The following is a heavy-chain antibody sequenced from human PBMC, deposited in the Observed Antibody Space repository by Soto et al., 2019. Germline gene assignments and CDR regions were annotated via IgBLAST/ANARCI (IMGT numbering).Heavy chain of an antibody. CDR3: AKEHSSSSAFDY. V-gene: IGHV3-30*18. D-gene: IGHD6-6*01. Sequence: GGSLRLSCAASGFTFSSYGMHWVRQAPGKGLEWVAVISYDGSNKYYADSVKGRFTISRDNSKNTLYLQMNSLRAEDTAVYYCAKEHSSSSAFDYWGQGTLVTVSS. CDR1: GFTFSSYG. CDR2: ISYDGSNK. J-gene: IGHJ4*02.